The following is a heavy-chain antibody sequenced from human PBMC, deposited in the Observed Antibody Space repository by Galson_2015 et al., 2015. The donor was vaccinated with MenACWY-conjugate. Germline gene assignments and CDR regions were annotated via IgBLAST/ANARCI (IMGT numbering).Heavy chain of an antibody. J-gene: IGHJ6*03. D-gene: IGHD3-3*01. Sequence: ETLSLTCTVSGCSISKYYWHWLRQAPGRGLEWIGYVYHRGSANHNPSLKSRVTISVDMSKNQFSLNLSYVTPAATAGSDCASARILDYWSGFGYMDVWGKGTTVTVSS. V-gene: IGHV4-59*01. CDR2: VYHRGSA. CDR3: ASARILDYWSGFGYMDV. CDR1: GCSISKYY.